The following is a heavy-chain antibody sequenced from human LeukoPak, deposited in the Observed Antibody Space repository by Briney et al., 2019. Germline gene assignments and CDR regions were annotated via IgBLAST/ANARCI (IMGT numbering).Heavy chain of an antibody. V-gene: IGHV4-30-4*01. J-gene: IGHJ6*03. D-gene: IGHD3-10*01. CDR2: IYYSGST. Sequence: PSETLSLTCPVSGGSISSGDYYWSWIRQPSGKGLEWIGHIYYSGSTYYNPSLKSRVTISVDRSKNQFSLKLSSVTAADTAVYYCARVGGYNYMDVWGKGTTVTVSS. CDR3: ARVGGYNYMDV. CDR1: GGSISSGDYY.